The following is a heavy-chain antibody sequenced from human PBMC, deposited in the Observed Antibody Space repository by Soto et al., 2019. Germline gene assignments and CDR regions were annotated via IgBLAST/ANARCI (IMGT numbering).Heavy chain of an antibody. J-gene: IGHJ4*02. D-gene: IGHD1-26*01. Sequence: SVKVSCKASGGTFSSYAISWVRQAPGQGLEWMGGIIPIFGTANYAQKFQGRVTVTADESTSTAYMELSSLRSEDTAVYYCARSLFGGSISWGQGTLVTVSS. CDR2: IIPIFGTA. CDR1: GGTFSSYA. CDR3: ARSLFGGSIS. V-gene: IGHV1-69*13.